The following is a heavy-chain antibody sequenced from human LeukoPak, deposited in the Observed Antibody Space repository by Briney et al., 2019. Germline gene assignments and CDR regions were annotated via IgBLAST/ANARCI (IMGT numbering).Heavy chain of an antibody. CDR2: ISAYNGNT. D-gene: IGHD1-26*01. J-gene: IGHJ4*02. V-gene: IGHV1-18*01. CDR3: ARDLGYSGSYIDY. CDR1: GYTFTSYG. Sequence: GASVKVSCKASGYTFTSYGMSWVRQAPGQGLEWMGGISAYNGNTNYAQKLQGRVTMPTDTSTSTAYMEPRSLRSDHTAVYYCARDLGYSGSYIDYWGQGTLVTVSS.